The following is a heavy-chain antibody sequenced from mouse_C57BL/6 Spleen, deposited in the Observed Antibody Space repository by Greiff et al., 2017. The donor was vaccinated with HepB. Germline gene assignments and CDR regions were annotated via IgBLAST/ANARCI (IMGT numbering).Heavy chain of an antibody. CDR1: GYTFTSYW. V-gene: IGHV1-52*01. J-gene: IGHJ4*01. Sequence: QVQLQQPGAELVRPGSSVKLSCKASGYTFTSYWMHWVKQRPIQGLEWIGNIDPSDSETHYNQKFKDKATLTVDKSSSTAYMQLSSLTSEDSAVYYCAIYYYGRGYAMDYWGQGTSVTVSS. D-gene: IGHD1-1*01. CDR3: AIYYYGRGYAMDY. CDR2: IDPSDSET.